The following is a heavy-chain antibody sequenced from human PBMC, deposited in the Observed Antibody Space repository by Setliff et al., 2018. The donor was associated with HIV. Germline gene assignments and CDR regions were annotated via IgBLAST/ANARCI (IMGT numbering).Heavy chain of an antibody. CDR3: ARGRTVSADFDS. CDR1: GASISSYY. D-gene: IGHD6-19*01. J-gene: IGHJ4*02. Sequence: PSETLSLTCTVSGASISSYYWNWFRQPAGKGLESLGRIYTSGNMIYNPSLKSRVTMSVDTSKNQFSLKLSSVTAADTAVYYCARGRTVSADFDSWGQGTLVTVSS. CDR2: IYTSGNM. V-gene: IGHV4-4*07.